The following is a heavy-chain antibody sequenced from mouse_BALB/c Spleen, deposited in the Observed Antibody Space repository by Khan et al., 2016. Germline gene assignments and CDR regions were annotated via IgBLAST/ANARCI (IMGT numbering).Heavy chain of an antibody. D-gene: IGHD3-2*02. CDR1: GYAFTNYG. V-gene: IGHV9-1*02. CDR3: SRRRLLDLCYAMDY. Sequence: QIQLVQSGPEVKKPGETVKISCKASGYAFTNYGMNWVKQAPGKGLKWMGWIKTYSGEATYAADFKGRFAFSLETSASTAYLQINSLKNEDMATDFCSRRRLLDLCYAMDYWGQGTSVTVSS. J-gene: IGHJ4*01. CDR2: IKTYSGEA.